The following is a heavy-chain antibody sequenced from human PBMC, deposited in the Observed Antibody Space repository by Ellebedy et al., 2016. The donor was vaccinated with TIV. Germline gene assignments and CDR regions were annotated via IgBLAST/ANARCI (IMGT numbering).Heavy chain of an antibody. CDR2: IFYSGTT. V-gene: IGHV4-39*07. CDR3: TRHGNYGGNSVNFQH. J-gene: IGHJ1*01. D-gene: IGHD4-23*01. Sequence: SETLSLTCTVSGGSISSSSYYWGWIRQPPGKGLAWIGSIFYSGTTYYNPSLKGRVTISVDTSRSQFSLKLYSVTAADTAVYYCTRHGNYGGNSVNFQHWGQGTLVTVSS. CDR1: GGSISSSSYY.